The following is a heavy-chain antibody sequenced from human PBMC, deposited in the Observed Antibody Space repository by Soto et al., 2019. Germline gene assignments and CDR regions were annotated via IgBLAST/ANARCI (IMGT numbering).Heavy chain of an antibody. Sequence: PGGSLRLSCAASGFTFSSYGMHWVRQAPGKGLEWVSVISSSGDSTYYADTVKGRFTISRDNSKSTLLLQMNSLRAEDTAVYYCARGGGSGYYTIDYWGQGTLVTVSS. J-gene: IGHJ4*02. CDR1: GFTFSSYG. V-gene: IGHV3-23*01. CDR2: ISSSGDST. D-gene: IGHD3-22*01. CDR3: ARGGGSGYYTIDY.